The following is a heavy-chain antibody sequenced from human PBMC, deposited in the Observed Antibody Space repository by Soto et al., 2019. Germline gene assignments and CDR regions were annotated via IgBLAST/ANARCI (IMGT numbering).Heavy chain of an antibody. CDR2: VIPIFGTA. D-gene: IGHD4-17*01. CDR1: GGTFSSYA. CDR3: ARDLLSTVVDAFDI. Sequence: GASVKVSCKASGGTFSSYAISWVRQAPGQGLEWMGGVIPIFGTANYAQKFQGRVTITADESTSTAYMELSSLRSEDTAVYYCARDLLSTVVDAFDIWGQGTMVTVSS. V-gene: IGHV1-69*13. J-gene: IGHJ3*02.